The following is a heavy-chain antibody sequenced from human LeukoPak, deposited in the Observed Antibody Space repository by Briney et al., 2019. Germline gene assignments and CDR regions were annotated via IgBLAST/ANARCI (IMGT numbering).Heavy chain of an antibody. V-gene: IGHV4-61*02. CDR1: GDSINRGSYF. D-gene: IGHD1-26*01. Sequence: SETLSLTCTVSGDSINRGSYFWRWIRQPAGKGLQWIERIYTSEITNYNSPLMSRATISIDTSKNQFSLKLSSVTAADAAVYYCARSNSGSYRELDYWGQGALVTVSS. J-gene: IGHJ4*02. CDR3: ARSNSGSYRELDY. CDR2: IYTSEIT.